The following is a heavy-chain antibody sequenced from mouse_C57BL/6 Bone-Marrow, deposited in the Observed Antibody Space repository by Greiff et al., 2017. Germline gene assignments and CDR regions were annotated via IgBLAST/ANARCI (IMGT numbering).Heavy chain of an antibody. CDR3: ARFDYGSSHWYFDV. V-gene: IGHV1-72*01. D-gene: IGHD1-1*01. J-gene: IGHJ1*03. Sequence: QVQLQQPGAELVKPGASVKLSCKASGYTFTSYWMHWVKQRPGRGLEWIGRFDPNSGGTKDNEKFKSKATLTVDKPSSTAYMQLSSLTSEDSAVYYCARFDYGSSHWYFDVWGTGTTVTVSS. CDR2: FDPNSGGT. CDR1: GYTFTSYW.